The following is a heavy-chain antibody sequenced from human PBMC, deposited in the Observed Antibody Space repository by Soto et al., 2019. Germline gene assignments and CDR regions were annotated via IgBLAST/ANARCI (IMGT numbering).Heavy chain of an antibody. V-gene: IGHV3-30-3*01. CDR1: GFTFSSYA. CDR2: ISYDGSNK. D-gene: IGHD3-22*01. J-gene: IGHJ4*02. Sequence: GGSLRLSCAASGFTFSSYAMHWVRQAPGKGLEWVAVISYDGSNKYYADSVEGRFSISRDNSKNTLYLQMNGLRVEDTAVYYCARDGARLVYHHDVSGYYGTTFWGQGIPVTVSS. CDR3: ARDGARLVYHHDVSGYYGTTF.